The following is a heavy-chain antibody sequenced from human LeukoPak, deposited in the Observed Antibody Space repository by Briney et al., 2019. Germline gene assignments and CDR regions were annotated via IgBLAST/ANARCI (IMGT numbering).Heavy chain of an antibody. CDR3: ARHRGLVGASHDAFDI. Sequence: GESLKISCKGSGYSFTSYWIGWVRQMPGKGLEWMGIIYPGDSDTRYSPSFQGQVSISADKSISTAYLQWSSLKSSDTAMYYCARHRGLVGASHDAFDIWGQGTMVTVSS. J-gene: IGHJ3*02. V-gene: IGHV5-51*01. D-gene: IGHD1-26*01. CDR2: IYPGDSDT. CDR1: GYSFTSYW.